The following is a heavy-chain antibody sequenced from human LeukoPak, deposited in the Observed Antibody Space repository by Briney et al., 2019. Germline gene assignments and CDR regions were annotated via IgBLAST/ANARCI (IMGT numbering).Heavy chain of an antibody. CDR3: ARDYFAVAGDY. V-gene: IGHV3-33*01. CDR1: GFTFSSYG. J-gene: IGHJ4*02. D-gene: IGHD6-19*01. CDR2: IWYDGSNK. Sequence: PGGSLRLSCAASGFTFSSYGMHWVRQAPGKGLEWVAVIWYDGSNKYYADSVKGRFTISRDNSKNTLYLQMNSLRAEDTAVYYCARDYFAVAGDYWGQGTLVTVSS.